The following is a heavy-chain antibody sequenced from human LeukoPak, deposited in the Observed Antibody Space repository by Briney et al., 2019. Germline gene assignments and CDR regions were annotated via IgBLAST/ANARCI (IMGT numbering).Heavy chain of an antibody. V-gene: IGHV3-11*01. CDR1: GFTFTNYA. D-gene: IGHD1-1*01. J-gene: IGHJ4*02. Sequence: GGSLRLSCAASGFTFTNYAMSWVRQAPGKGLEWVSYISSSGSTIYYADSVKGRFTNSRDNAKNSLYLQMNSLRAEDTAVYYCAREPTIGGHFDYWGQGTLVTVSS. CDR2: ISSSGSTI. CDR3: AREPTIGGHFDY.